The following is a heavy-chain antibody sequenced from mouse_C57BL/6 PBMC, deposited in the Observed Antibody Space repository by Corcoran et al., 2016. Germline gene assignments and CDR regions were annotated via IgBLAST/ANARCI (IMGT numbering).Heavy chain of an antibody. Sequence: QVQLQPSGAELARPGASVKLSCKASDYTFTSYGISWVKQRTGQGLEWIGEIYPRSGNTYYNEKFKGKATLTADKSSSTAYMELRSLTSEDSAVYFCARWTGTDYYAMDYWGQGTSVTVSS. CDR1: DYTFTSYG. CDR3: ARWTGTDYYAMDY. CDR2: IYPRSGNT. V-gene: IGHV1-81*01. D-gene: IGHD4-1*01. J-gene: IGHJ4*01.